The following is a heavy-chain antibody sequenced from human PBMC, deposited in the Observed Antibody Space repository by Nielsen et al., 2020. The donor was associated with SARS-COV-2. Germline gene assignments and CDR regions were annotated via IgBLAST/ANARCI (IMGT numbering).Heavy chain of an antibody. Sequence: GGSLRLSCAASGFTLSRYWMNWVRQDPGKGLAWFSRISSDGTKTTYADSVKGRFTVSRDSAKNTLYLQMHSLRAEDTAVYYCVRVRDDGYYYDTGPFDNWGQGTLVTVSS. CDR3: VRVRDDGYYYDTGPFDN. V-gene: IGHV3-74*01. D-gene: IGHD3-22*01. CDR1: GFTLSRYW. CDR2: ISSDGTKT. J-gene: IGHJ4*02.